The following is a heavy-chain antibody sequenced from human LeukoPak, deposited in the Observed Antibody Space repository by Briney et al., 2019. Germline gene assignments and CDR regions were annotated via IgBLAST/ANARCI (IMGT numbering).Heavy chain of an antibody. CDR1: GYSFTSYW. Sequence: GESLKISCKGSGYSFTSYWIGWVRQMPGKGLEWMGIIYPGDSDTRYSPSFQGQVTISADKSISTAYLQWSGLKASDTAMYYCARRDILTGSRDAFDIWGQGTMVTVSS. D-gene: IGHD3-9*01. V-gene: IGHV5-51*01. CDR2: IYPGDSDT. J-gene: IGHJ3*02. CDR3: ARRDILTGSRDAFDI.